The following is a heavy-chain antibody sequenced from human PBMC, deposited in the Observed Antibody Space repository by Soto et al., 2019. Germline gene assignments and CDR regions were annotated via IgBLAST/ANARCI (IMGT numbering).Heavy chain of an antibody. D-gene: IGHD3-9*01. CDR2: IYYSGST. V-gene: IGHV4-30-4*01. CDR1: GGSISSGDYY. CDR3: ARLEGLATISYYFDF. Sequence: SETLSLTCTVSGGSISSGDYYWSWIRQPPGKGLEWIGYIYYSGSTYYNPSLKSRVTISVDTSKNQFSLKLNSVSAADSAVYFCARLEGLATISYYFDFWGPGALVTVSS. J-gene: IGHJ4*02.